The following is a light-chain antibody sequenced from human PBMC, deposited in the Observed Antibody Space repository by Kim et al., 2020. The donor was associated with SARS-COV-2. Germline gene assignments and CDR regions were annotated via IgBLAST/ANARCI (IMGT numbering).Light chain of an antibody. Sequence: ASVGDRVIITCRAGQGISNFLAWYHQKPGKAPNLIIDAASTLQSGVPSRFSGSRSETDFTLTISGLQPEDFGTYYCQQLNSYPRTFGGGTKVDIK. CDR3: QQLNSYPRT. CDR1: QGISNF. V-gene: IGKV1-9*01. J-gene: IGKJ4*01. CDR2: AAS.